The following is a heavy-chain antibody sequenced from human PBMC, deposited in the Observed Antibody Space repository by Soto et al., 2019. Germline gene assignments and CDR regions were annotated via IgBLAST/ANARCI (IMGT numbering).Heavy chain of an antibody. D-gene: IGHD5-18*01. V-gene: IGHV4-31*03. CDR3: ARATHTAMVTSDGMDV. J-gene: IGHJ6*02. CDR1: GGSISSGGYY. CDR2: IYYSGST. Sequence: QVQLQESGPGLVKPSQTLSLTCTVSGGSISSGGYYWSWIRQHPGKGLEWIGYIYYSGSTYYNPSLKSRVTISVDTSKNQFSLKLSSVTAADTAVYYCARATHTAMVTSDGMDVWGQGTTVTVSS.